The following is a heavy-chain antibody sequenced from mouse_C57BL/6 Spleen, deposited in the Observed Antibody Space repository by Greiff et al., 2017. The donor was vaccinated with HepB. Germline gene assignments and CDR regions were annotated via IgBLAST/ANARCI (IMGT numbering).Heavy chain of an antibody. J-gene: IGHJ3*01. D-gene: IGHD2-4*01. CDR2: IDPETGGT. CDR1: GYTFTDYE. Sequence: VQLQQSGAELVRPGASVTLSCKASGYTFTDYEMHWVKQTPVHGLEWIGAIDPETGGTAYNQKFKGKAILTADKSSSTAYMELRSLTSEDSAVYYCTSRGIYYDYEGFAYWGQGTLVTVSA. CDR3: TSRGIYYDYEGFAY. V-gene: IGHV1-15*01.